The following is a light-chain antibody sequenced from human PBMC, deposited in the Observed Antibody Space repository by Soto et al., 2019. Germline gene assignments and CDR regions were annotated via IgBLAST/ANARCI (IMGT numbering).Light chain of an antibody. Sequence: EIVLTQSPGTLSLSQGERATLSCRASQSVSSNLAWYQQKPGQAPRLLIYGASTRATGIPARFSGSGSGTEFTLTISSLQSEDFAVYYCQQYDNWPPVTFGQGAKVDIK. CDR1: QSVSSN. CDR3: QQYDNWPPVT. CDR2: GAS. V-gene: IGKV3-15*01. J-gene: IGKJ1*01.